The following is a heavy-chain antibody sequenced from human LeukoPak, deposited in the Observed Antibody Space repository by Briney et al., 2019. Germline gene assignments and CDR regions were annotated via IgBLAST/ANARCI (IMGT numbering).Heavy chain of an antibody. V-gene: IGHV3-53*01. Sequence: GGSLRLSCAASGFTVSSNYMSWVRQGPGKGLEWVALIYNDGGTHYTDSVKGRFTISRDTSRNTLFLQMNSLRVEDSAMYYCVKRLTLGDLSIKGAFALWGQGTMITVAS. CDR3: VKRLTLGDLSIKGAFAL. CDR2: IYNDGGT. J-gene: IGHJ3*01. CDR1: GFTVSSNY. D-gene: IGHD3-16*02.